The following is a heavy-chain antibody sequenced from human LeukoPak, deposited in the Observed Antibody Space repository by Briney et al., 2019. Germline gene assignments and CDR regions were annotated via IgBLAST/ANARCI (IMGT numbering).Heavy chain of an antibody. CDR3: ARGGTAAATHLSFDY. CDR2: ISSSSTYI. Sequence: GGSLRLSCAASGFTFSRHGMNWARQVPGKGLEWVSSISSSSTYIFYADSFQGRFTMSRDNAKKSLYLQMNSLRAEDTAVYYCARGGTAAATHLSFDYWGQGTLVTVSS. V-gene: IGHV3-21*01. CDR1: GFTFSRHG. J-gene: IGHJ4*02. D-gene: IGHD6-13*01.